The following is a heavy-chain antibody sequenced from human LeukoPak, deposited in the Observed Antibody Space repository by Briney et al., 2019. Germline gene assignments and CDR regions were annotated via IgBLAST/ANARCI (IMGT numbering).Heavy chain of an antibody. D-gene: IGHD1-26*01. V-gene: IGHV1-2*02. CDR1: GYXFTGYY. J-gene: IGHJ5*02. Sequence: APVKVSCKASGYXFTGYYLHWVRQAPGQGLEWMGWIYPKTGGTRYAQEFQGRVTMTRDTSISAAYMEPIGLRSDDTAVYYCAGPWDQVGFDPWGQGTLVSVCS. CDR2: IYPKTGGT. CDR3: AGPWDQVGFDP.